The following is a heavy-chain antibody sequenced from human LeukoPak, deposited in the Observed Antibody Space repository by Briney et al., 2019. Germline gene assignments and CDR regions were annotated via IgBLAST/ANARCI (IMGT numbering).Heavy chain of an antibody. Sequence: SGRSLRLSCAVSGFTFSSYGMHWVRQAPGKGLEWVAVIWYDGSNKYYADSVKGRFTISRDNAKNSLYLQMNSLRAEDTALYYCAKDISRIMTTFGPDLWGRGTLVTVSS. J-gene: IGHJ2*01. D-gene: IGHD3-16*01. V-gene: IGHV3-33*03. CDR2: IWYDGSNK. CDR1: GFTFSSYG. CDR3: AKDISRIMTTFGPDL.